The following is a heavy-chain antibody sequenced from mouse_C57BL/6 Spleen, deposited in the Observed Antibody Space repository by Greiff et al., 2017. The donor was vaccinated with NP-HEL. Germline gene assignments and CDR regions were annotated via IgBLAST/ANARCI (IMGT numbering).Heavy chain of an antibody. V-gene: IGHV1-61*01. CDR2: IYPSDSET. J-gene: IGHJ1*03. D-gene: IGHD1-1*01. CDR1: GYTFTSYW. CDR3: ARCITTVDHWYFDV. Sequence: QVQLQQPGAELVRPGSSVKLSCKASGYTFTSYWMDWVKQRPGQGLEWIGNIYPSDSETHYNQKFKDKATLTVDKSSSTAYMQLSSLTSEDSAVYYCARCITTVDHWYFDVWGTGTTVTVSS.